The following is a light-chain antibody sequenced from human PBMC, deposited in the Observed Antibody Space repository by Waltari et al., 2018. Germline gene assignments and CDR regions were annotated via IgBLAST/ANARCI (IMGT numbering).Light chain of an antibody. V-gene: IGLV2-8*01. CDR2: EAT. CDR1: SNGVGDYSH. J-gene: IGLJ1*01. CDR3: CSSVGGKTYV. Sequence: QSALTQPPSASGSPGQSVTISCTGSSNGVGDYSHVAWYQHRPGGAPNLIIYEATERPSGVPYRFSGSTSGNTASLTVSGLQAEDEGDYYCCSSVGGKTYVFGAGTKVTVL.